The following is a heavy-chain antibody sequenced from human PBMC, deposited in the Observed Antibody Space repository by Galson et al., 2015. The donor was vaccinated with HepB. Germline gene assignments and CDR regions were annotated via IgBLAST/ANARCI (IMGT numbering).Heavy chain of an antibody. CDR1: GYTFTSYS. Sequence: SVKVSCKASGYTFTSYSMHLVRQAPGQGLEWVGGIMPIFNAENYAQRLQGRVKIYADRSMTIAYMELSSLRSEDTAVYYCARGIAVSGPGYYYYYMDVWGRGTTVTVSS. CDR2: IMPIFNAE. V-gene: IGHV1-69*06. D-gene: IGHD6-19*01. CDR3: ARGIAVSGPGYYYYYMDV. J-gene: IGHJ6*03.